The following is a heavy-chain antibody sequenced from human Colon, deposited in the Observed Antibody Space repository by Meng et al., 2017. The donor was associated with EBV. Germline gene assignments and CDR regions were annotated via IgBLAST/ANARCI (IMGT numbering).Heavy chain of an antibody. D-gene: IGHD2-2*03. V-gene: IGHV4-4*02. Sequence: HPQVWSLDMVKPAGTLSLTGAVSGGSRSRRKWWSWVRQPPGKVLEWIGEIYHSGSTNYNPFLKSGVPTSEGESKNQFSLRLSSVTAADTAVYYCARTFGYCSNNNCPRTLGYWGQGTLVTVSS. J-gene: IGHJ4*02. CDR2: IYHSGST. CDR1: GGSRSRRKW. CDR3: ARTFGYCSNNNCPRTLGY.